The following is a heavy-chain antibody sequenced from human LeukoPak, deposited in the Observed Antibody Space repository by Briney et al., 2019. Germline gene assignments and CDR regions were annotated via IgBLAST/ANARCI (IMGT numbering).Heavy chain of an antibody. CDR3: ARVGRYYGGNSASDDAFDI. CDR1: GFSFSSYA. Sequence: GGTLRLSCAASGFSFSSYAMSWVRQAPGKGLEWVSVVSGRGDSAYNAESVKGRFTISRDNSQNSLYLQMNSLRAEDTAVYYCARVGRYYGGNSASDDAFDIWGQGTMVTVSS. CDR2: VSGRGDSA. V-gene: IGHV3-23*01. J-gene: IGHJ3*02. D-gene: IGHD4-23*01.